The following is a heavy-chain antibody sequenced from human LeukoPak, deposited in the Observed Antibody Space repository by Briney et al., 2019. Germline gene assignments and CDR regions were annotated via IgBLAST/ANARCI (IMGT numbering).Heavy chain of an antibody. Sequence: ASVKVSCKASGGTFSSYAISWMRQAPGQGLEWMGGIIPIFGTANYAQKFQGRVTITADESTSTAYMELGSLRSEDTAVYYCARTQIDHVKYGMDVWGKGTTVTVSS. J-gene: IGHJ6*04. CDR2: IIPIFGTA. CDR3: ARTQIDHVKYGMDV. CDR1: GGTFSSYA. V-gene: IGHV1-69*01.